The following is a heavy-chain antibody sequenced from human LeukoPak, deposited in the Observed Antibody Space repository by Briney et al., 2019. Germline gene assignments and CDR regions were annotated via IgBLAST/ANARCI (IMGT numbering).Heavy chain of an antibody. V-gene: IGHV4-59*01. J-gene: IGHJ3*02. CDR1: GGSISSYY. CDR3: AREGPGYDAFDI. D-gene: IGHD3-10*01. CDR2: IYYSGST. Sequence: SETLSLTCTVSGGSISSYYWSWIRQPPGKGLEWIGYIYYSGSTNYNPSLKSRVTISVDTSKNQFSLKLGSVTAADTAVYYCAREGPGYDAFDIWDQGTMVTVSS.